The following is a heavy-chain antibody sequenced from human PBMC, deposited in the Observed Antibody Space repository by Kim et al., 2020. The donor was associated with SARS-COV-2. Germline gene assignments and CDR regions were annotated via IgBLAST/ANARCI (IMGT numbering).Heavy chain of an antibody. J-gene: IGHJ4*02. D-gene: IGHD6-13*01. CDR2: ISYDGSNK. CDR3: ARGKGSSSWPFDY. Sequence: GGSLRLSCAASGFTFSSYGMHWVRQAPGKGLEWVAVISYDGSNKYYADSVKGRFTISRDNSKNTLYLQMNSLRAEDTAVYYCARGKGSSSWPFDYWGQGTLVTVSS. CDR1: GFTFSSYG. V-gene: IGHV3-33*05.